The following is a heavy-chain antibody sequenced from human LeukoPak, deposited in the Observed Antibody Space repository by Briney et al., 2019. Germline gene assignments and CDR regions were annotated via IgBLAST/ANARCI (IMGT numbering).Heavy chain of an antibody. Sequence: PGGSLRLSCAAPGFTFSSYAMHWVRQAPGKGLEWVAVISCDGSNKYYAVPVKRRFNISRDIYKHTVYPHNNTPRAEDKAVYYCARMGTTVTTEDAFDIWGKGKMVTVSS. J-gene: IGHJ3*02. CDR2: ISCDGSNK. V-gene: IGHV3-30-3*01. CDR1: GFTFSSYA. D-gene: IGHD4-17*01. CDR3: ARMGTTVTTEDAFDI.